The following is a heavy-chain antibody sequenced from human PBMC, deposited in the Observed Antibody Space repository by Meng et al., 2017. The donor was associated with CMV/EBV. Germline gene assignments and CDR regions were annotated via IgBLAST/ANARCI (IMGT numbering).Heavy chain of an antibody. D-gene: IGHD1-26*01. CDR3: ARNPSGSYPGDFYDY. V-gene: IGHV3-53*01. CDR1: GFTVSSNY. J-gene: IGHJ4*02. Sequence: GESLKISCAASGFTVSSNYMSWVRQAPGKELEWVSVIYSGGSTYYADSVKGRFTISRDNSKNTLCLQMNSLRAEDTAVYYCARNPSGSYPGDFYDYWGQGTLVTVSS. CDR2: IYSGGST.